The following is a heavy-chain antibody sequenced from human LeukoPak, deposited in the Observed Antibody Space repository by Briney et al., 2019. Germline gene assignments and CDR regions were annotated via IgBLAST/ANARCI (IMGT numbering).Heavy chain of an antibody. CDR1: GFTFSNAW. J-gene: IGHJ6*03. V-gene: IGHV3-15*01. CDR3: TTVYYDFWSGYYYYYYYMDV. D-gene: IGHD3-3*01. Sequence: PGGSLRLSCAASGFTFSNAWMSWVRQAPGKGLEWVGRIKSKTDRGTTDYAAPVKGRFTISRDDSKNTLYLQMNSLKTEDTAVYYCTTVYYDFWSGYYYYYYYMDVWGKGTTVTVSS. CDR2: IKSKTDRGTT.